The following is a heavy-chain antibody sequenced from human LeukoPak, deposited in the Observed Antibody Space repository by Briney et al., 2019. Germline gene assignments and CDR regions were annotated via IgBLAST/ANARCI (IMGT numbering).Heavy chain of an antibody. V-gene: IGHV4-59*01. CDR3: ARVNRDYSIYGMDV. Sequence: NPSETLSLTCTVSGGSISSYYWSWIRQPPGKGLEWIGYIYYSGSTNYNPSLKSRVTISVDTSKNQFSLKLSSVTAADTAVYYCARVNRDYSIYGMDVWGQGTTVTVSS. D-gene: IGHD4-17*01. CDR2: IYYSGST. J-gene: IGHJ6*02. CDR1: GGSISSYY.